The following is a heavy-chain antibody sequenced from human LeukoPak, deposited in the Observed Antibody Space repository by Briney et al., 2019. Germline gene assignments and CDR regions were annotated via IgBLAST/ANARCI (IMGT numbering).Heavy chain of an antibody. J-gene: IGHJ5*02. CDR1: GGSFSGYY. Sequence: SETLSLTCAVYGGSFSGYYWSWIRQPPGKGLEWIGEINHSGSTNYNPSLKSRVTISVDTSKNQFSLKLSSVTAADTAVYYCARKEKYYDFWSGYCFWFDPWGRGTLVTVSS. D-gene: IGHD3-3*01. CDR2: INHSGST. CDR3: ARKEKYYDFWSGYCFWFDP. V-gene: IGHV4-34*01.